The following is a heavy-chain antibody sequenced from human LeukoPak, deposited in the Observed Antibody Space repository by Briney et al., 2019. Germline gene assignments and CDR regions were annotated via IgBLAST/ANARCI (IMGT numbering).Heavy chain of an antibody. Sequence: GGSLRLSCAASGFTFSSYSMNWVRQAPGKGLEWVSYISSSSSYIYYADSVKGRFTISRDNAKNSLYLQMNSLRAEDTAVYYCARGEYSYDVFDYWGQGTLVTVSS. CDR1: GFTFSSYS. J-gene: IGHJ4*02. CDR3: ARGEYSYDVFDY. V-gene: IGHV3-21*01. CDR2: ISSSSSYI. D-gene: IGHD5-18*01.